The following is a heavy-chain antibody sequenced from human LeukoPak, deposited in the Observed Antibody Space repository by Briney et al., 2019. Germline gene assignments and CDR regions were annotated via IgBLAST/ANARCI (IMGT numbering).Heavy chain of an antibody. D-gene: IGHD3-10*01. V-gene: IGHV3-23*01. CDR2: ISADGGTT. CDR3: ARQGGYFGSGREYYFDY. J-gene: IGHJ4*02. Sequence: GGSLRLSCAASGFTFTNYAMTWVRQAPGKGLEWVSTISADGGTTYNADSVKGRFTVSRDDAMNTVYLQMNSLRAEDTAFYYCARQGGYFGSGREYYFDYWGQGTLVTVSS. CDR1: GFTFTNYA.